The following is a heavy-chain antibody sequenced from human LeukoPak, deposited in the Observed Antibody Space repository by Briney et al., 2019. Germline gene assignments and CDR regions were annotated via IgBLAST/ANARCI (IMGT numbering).Heavy chain of an antibody. CDR3: ARLLASHIDYYFDY. Sequence: SETLSLTCTVSGGSISSSSYYWGWIRQPPGKGLEWIGSIYYSGSTYYNPSLKSRVTISVDTSKNQFSLKLSSVTAADTAAYYCARLLASHIDYYFDYWGQGTLVTVSS. J-gene: IGHJ4*02. CDR1: GGSISSSSYY. V-gene: IGHV4-39*01. CDR2: IYYSGST. D-gene: IGHD2-21*01.